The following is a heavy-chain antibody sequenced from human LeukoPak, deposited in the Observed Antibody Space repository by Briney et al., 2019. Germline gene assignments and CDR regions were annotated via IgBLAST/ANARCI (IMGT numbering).Heavy chain of an antibody. D-gene: IGHD3-22*01. CDR2: IYPGDSGT. Sequence: GESLKISCKGSGYSFTSYWIGWVRQMPGKGLEWMGIIYPGDSGTRYSPSFQGQVTISADKSISTAYLQWSSLKASDTAMYYCALAYGYDSSGSTFDYWGQGTLVTVSS. CDR1: GYSFTSYW. CDR3: ALAYGYDSSGSTFDY. V-gene: IGHV5-51*01. J-gene: IGHJ4*02.